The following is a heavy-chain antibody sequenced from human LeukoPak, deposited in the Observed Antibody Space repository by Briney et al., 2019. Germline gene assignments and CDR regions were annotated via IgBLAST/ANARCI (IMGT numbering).Heavy chain of an antibody. CDR2: LYGGNAAT. J-gene: IGHJ5*02. CDR1: GYTFTSYA. D-gene: IGHD6-19*01. Sequence: ASVKVSCKASGYTFTSYAMHWVRQAPGQGLEWMGCLYGGNAATRQSQKFQGRVTITRDTSASTAYMELSSLRSEDTAVYYCARGAPIRVAVAATFDPWGQGTLVTVPS. V-gene: IGHV1-3*01. CDR3: ARGAPIRVAVAATFDP.